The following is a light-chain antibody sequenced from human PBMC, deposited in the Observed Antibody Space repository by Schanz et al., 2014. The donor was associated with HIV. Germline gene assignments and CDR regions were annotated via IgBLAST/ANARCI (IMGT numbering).Light chain of an antibody. J-gene: IGKJ2*01. V-gene: IGKV1-5*03. CDR2: KAS. CDR1: QSIHSW. CDR3: QQYNSYLYT. Sequence: DIQMTQSPSTLSASVGDRVTITCRASQSIHSWLAWYQQKPGKAPKLLIYKASTLQSGVPSRFSGSGSGTEFTLTISSLQPDDFATYYCQQYNSYLYTFGQGTKLEIK.